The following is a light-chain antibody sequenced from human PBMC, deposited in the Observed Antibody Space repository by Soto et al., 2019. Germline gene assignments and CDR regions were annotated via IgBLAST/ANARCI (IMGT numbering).Light chain of an antibody. CDR3: QQYYSTPWT. V-gene: IGKV4-1*01. J-gene: IGKJ1*01. Sequence: DIVMTQSPDSLAVSLGERATINCKSSQSVLYSSNNKNYLAWYQQKPGQPPKLLIYWASTRESGVPDRFSGSGSGTDFTLTIGSLQDEDVAVYYCQQYYSTPWTFGQGTKVEIK. CDR2: WAS. CDR1: QSVLYSSNNKNY.